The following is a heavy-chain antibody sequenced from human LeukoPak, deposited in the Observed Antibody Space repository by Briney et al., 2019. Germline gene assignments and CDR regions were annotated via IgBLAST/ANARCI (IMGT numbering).Heavy chain of an antibody. CDR2: ITWNSGSV. D-gene: IGHD3-3*01. Sequence: PGGSLRLSCAASGFSFYDYSMHWLRQGPGKGLEGVSGITWNSGSVEYGDSVKGRFTISRDNAKNFLYLQMNSLRVEDTAFYYCAKGRSDYSGNWFDSWGQGTLVTVSS. V-gene: IGHV3-9*01. J-gene: IGHJ5*01. CDR1: GFSFYDYS. CDR3: AKGRSDYSGNWFDS.